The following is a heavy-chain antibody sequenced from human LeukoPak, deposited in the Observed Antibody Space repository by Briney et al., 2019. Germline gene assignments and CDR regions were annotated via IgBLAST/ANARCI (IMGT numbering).Heavy chain of an antibody. V-gene: IGHV3-11*01. CDR1: GFTFSDYY. D-gene: IGHD3-10*01. CDR2: ISSSGSTI. J-gene: IGHJ3*02. CDR3: AKDDPFTMVRGVNDAFDI. Sequence: PGGSLRLSCAASGFTFSDYYMSWIRQAPGKGLEWVSYISSSGSTIYYADSVKGRFTISRDNAKNSLYLQMNSLRAEDTALYYCAKDDPFTMVRGVNDAFDIWGQGTMVTVSS.